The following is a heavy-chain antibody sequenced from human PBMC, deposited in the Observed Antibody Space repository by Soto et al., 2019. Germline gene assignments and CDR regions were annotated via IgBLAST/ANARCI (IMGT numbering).Heavy chain of an antibody. CDR3: ARSTSTIFGVITLFFDY. V-gene: IGHV4-30-2*02. CDR1: GGSMSSGGYF. CDR2: IYHSGST. J-gene: IGHJ4*02. D-gene: IGHD3-3*01. Sequence: PSETLSLTCAVSGGSMSSGGYFWSWIRQPPGKGLEWIGYIYHSGSTYYNPSLKSRVTISVDRSKNQFSLKLSSVTAADTAVYYCARSTSTIFGVITLFFDYWGQGTLVTVSS.